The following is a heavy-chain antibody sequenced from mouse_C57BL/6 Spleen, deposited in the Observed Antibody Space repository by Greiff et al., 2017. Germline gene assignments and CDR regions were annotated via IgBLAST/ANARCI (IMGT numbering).Heavy chain of an antibody. CDR1: GYSITSGYY. CDR2: ISYDGSN. Sequence: ESGPGLVKPSQSLSLTCSVTGYSITSGYYWNWIRQFPGNKLEWMGYISYDGSNNYNPSLKNRISITRDTSKNQFFLKLNSVTTEDTATYYCARDRSNYENYFDYWGQGTTLTVSS. J-gene: IGHJ2*01. V-gene: IGHV3-6*01. CDR3: ARDRSNYENYFDY. D-gene: IGHD2-5*01.